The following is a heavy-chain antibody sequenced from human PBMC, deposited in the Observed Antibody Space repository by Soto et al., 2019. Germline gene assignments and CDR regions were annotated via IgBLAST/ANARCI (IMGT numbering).Heavy chain of an antibody. Sequence: GGSLRLSCAASGFTVSSNYVSWVRQAPGKGLEWVSVIYSGGSTYYADSVKGRFTISRHNSKNTLYLQMDSLRAEDTAVYYCARGDLLRAFPDVWGKGTTVTVSS. CDR3: ARGDLLRAFPDV. CDR2: IYSGGST. CDR1: GFTVSSNY. V-gene: IGHV3-53*04. J-gene: IGHJ6*04. D-gene: IGHD3-10*01.